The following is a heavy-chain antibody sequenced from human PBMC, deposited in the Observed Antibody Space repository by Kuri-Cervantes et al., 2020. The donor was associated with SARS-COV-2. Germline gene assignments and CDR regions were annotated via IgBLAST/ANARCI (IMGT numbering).Heavy chain of an antibody. CDR2: VNHNGGA. J-gene: IGHJ4*02. CDR3: AKDVDTAMGPDEHVY. Sequence: SETLSLTCAVYGGSLSGSYWSWIRQSPGKRLEWIGEVNHNGGANYNPSLTSRVTISVDPSKAQFSLNLISVTAADTAVYYCAKDVDTAMGPDEHVYWGQGTLVTVSS. CDR1: GGSLSGSY. D-gene: IGHD5-18*01. V-gene: IGHV4-34*01.